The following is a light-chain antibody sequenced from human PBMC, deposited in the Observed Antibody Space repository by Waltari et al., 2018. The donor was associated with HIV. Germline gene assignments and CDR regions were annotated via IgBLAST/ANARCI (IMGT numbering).Light chain of an antibody. CDR3: QTWDTGPV. Sequence: QLVLTQSPSASAFLGASVKITCTLNGGLSSYAIAWHQHQPEKGPRYLMKLKSDGSHNREDDIPDRFSASNSGADHLLTLSSLQSEDDGYDYCQTWDTGPVFGGGTKLTVL. CDR1: GGLSSYA. V-gene: IGLV4-69*01. J-gene: IGLJ3*02. CDR2: LKSDGSH.